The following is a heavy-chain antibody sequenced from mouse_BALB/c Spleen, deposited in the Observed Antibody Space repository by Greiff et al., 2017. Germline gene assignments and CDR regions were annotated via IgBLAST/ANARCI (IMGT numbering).Heavy chain of an antibody. CDR1: GFTFSSYT. J-gene: IGHJ1*01. D-gene: IGHD2-1*01. Sequence: EVKLMESGGGLVQPGGSLKLSCAASGFTFSSYTMSWVRQTPEKRLEWVAYISNGGGSTYYPDTVKGRFTISRDNTKNTLYLQMSSLKSEDTAMYYCARQGSYYGNPYWYFEVWGAGTTVTVSS. CDR2: ISNGGGST. CDR3: ARQGSYYGNPYWYFEV. V-gene: IGHV5-12-2*01.